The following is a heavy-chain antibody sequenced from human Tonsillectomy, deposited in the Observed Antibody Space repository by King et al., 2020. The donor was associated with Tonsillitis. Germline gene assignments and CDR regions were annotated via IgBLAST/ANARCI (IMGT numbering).Heavy chain of an antibody. CDR1: GFTFSSYA. Sequence: VQLVESGGGVVQPGRSLRLPCAASGFTFSSYAMHWVRQAPGKGLEWVAVISYDGSNKYYADSVKGRFTISRDNSKNTLYLQMNSLRAEDTAVYYCEGGAGGPMTTVIEYWGQGTLVTVSS. CDR2: ISYDGSNK. J-gene: IGHJ4*02. D-gene: IGHD4-11*01. CDR3: EGGAGGPMTTVIEY. V-gene: IGHV3-30*04.